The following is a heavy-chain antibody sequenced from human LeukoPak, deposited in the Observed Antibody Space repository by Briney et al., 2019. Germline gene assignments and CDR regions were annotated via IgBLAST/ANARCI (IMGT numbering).Heavy chain of an antibody. CDR2: IYYSGST. V-gene: IGHV4-39*01. CDR3: ARQRTGIAAAVSWFDP. CDR1: GDSISSSSYY. J-gene: IGHJ5*02. Sequence: SETLSLTCTVSGDSISSSSYYWGWIRQPPGKGLEWIGSIYYSGSTYYNPSLKSRVTISVATSKNQFSLKLSSATAADTAVYYCARQRTGIAAAVSWFDPWGQGTLVTVSS. D-gene: IGHD6-13*01.